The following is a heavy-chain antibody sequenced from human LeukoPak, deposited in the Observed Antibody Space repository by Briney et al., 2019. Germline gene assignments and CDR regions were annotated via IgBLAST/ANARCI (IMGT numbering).Heavy chain of an antibody. J-gene: IGHJ4*02. CDR2: ISWNSGAI. CDR3: AKDYSSAWDSFDY. V-gene: IGHV3-9*01. CDR1: GFTFDDYG. D-gene: IGHD6-19*01. Sequence: SLRLSCAASGFTFDDYGMHWVRQAPGKGLEWVSGISWNSGAIGYAASVKGRFTISRDNAKNSLYLQMNSLRPEDTALYYCAKDYSSAWDSFDYWGQGTLVTVSS.